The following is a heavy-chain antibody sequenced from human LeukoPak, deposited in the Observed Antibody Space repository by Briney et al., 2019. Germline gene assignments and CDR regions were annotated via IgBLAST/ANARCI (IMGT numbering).Heavy chain of an antibody. CDR2: ISGSGGST. CDR3: AKVVYSSWYRGNWFDP. CDR1: GFTFSSYA. D-gene: IGHD6-13*01. V-gene: IGHV3-23*01. Sequence: WGSLRLSCAASGFTFSSYAMSWVRQAPGKGLEWVSAISGSGGSTYYADSVKGRFTISRDNSKNTLYLQMNSLRAEDTAVYYCAKVVYSSWYRGNWFDPWGQGTLVTVSS. J-gene: IGHJ5*02.